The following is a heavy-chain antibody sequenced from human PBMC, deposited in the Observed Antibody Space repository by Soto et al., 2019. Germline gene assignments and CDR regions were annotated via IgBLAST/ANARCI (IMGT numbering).Heavy chain of an antibody. CDR3: AREGDNYDYVWGSYRLGYYYYGMDV. J-gene: IGHJ6*02. D-gene: IGHD3-16*02. CDR2: ISYDGSNK. Sequence: QVQLVESGGGVVQPGRSLRLSCAASGFTFSSYAMHWVRQAPGKGLEWVAVISYDGSNKYHADSVKGRFTISRDNSKNTLYLQMNSLRAEDTAVYYCAREGDNYDYVWGSYRLGYYYYGMDVWGQGTTVTVSS. CDR1: GFTFSSYA. V-gene: IGHV3-30-3*01.